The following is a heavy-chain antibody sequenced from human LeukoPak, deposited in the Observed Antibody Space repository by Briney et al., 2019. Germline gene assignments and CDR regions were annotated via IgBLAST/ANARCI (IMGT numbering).Heavy chain of an antibody. J-gene: IGHJ4*02. V-gene: IGHV6-1*01. CDR1: GDSVSSNSAA. CDR3: ARHWMSGLVRYFDY. CDR2: TYYRSKWYN. Sequence: SQTLSLTCAISGDSVSSNSAAWNWIRQSPSRGLEWLGRTYYRSKWYNEYALSVKSRIIINADTSKNQFSLKLSSVTAADTAVYYCARHWMSGLVRYFDYWGQGTLVTVSS. D-gene: IGHD6-19*01.